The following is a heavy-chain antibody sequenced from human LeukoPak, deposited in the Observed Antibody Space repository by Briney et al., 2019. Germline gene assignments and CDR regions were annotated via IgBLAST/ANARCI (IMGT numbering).Heavy chain of an antibody. CDR3: ARVPPGGRGVVPAAEASLWFDP. J-gene: IGHJ5*02. CDR2: IYTSGST. CDR1: GGSISSYY. Sequence: SETLSLTCTVSGGSISSYYWSWIRQPAGKGLEWIGRIYTSGSTNYNPSLKSRVTMSVDTSKNQFSLKLSSVTAADTAVYYCARVPPGGRGVVPAAEASLWFDPWGQGTLVTVSS. V-gene: IGHV4-4*07. D-gene: IGHD2-2*01.